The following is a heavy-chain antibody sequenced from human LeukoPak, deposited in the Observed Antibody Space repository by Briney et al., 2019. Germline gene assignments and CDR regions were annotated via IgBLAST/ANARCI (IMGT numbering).Heavy chain of an antibody. CDR2: IRYDGSNK. CDR1: GFTFSSYG. CDR3: AKSLVVPAAMPLYYYYGMDV. Sequence: TGGSLRLSCAASGFTFSSYGMHWVRQAPGKGLEWVAFIRYDGSNKYYADSVKGRFTISRDNSKNTLYLQMNSLRAEDTAVYYCAKSLVVPAAMPLYYYYGMDVWGQGTTVTVSS. D-gene: IGHD2-2*01. J-gene: IGHJ6*02. V-gene: IGHV3-30*02.